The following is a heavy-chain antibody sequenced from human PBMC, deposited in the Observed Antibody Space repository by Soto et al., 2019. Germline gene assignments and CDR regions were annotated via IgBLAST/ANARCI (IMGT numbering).Heavy chain of an antibody. CDR3: VRENYYYGMDV. V-gene: IGHV3-66*01. CDR1: GFDASVNY. CDR2: INAGGST. J-gene: IGHJ6*02. Sequence: EVQLVESGGTLVQPGGSLRLSCAASGFDASVNYMTWVRQTPGKGREWVSVINAGGSTFYTASVKGRFTISRDNSENTVFLQINSLRVEDTAMYYCVRENYYYGMDVWGQGTAVTVSS.